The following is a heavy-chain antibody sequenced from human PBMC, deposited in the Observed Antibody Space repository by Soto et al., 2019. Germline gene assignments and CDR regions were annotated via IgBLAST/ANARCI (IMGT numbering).Heavy chain of an antibody. CDR3: AKSARYGSGSHQIFDY. Sequence: EVQLLESGGGLVQPGGSLRLSCAASGFTFSSYAMSWVRQAPGKGLEWVSAISGSGGSTYYADSVKGRFTISRDNSKNTLYLQMNSLRAEDTAVYYCAKSARYGSGSHQIFDYWGQGTLVTVSS. CDR1: GFTFSSYA. V-gene: IGHV3-23*01. J-gene: IGHJ4*02. D-gene: IGHD3-10*01. CDR2: ISGSGGST.